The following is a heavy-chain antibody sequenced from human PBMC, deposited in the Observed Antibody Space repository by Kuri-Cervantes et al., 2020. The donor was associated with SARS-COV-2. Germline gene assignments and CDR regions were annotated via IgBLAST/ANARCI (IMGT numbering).Heavy chain of an antibody. Sequence: LSLTCAASGFTFSSYWMSWVRRAPGKGLEWVANIKQDGSEKYYVDSVKGRFTISRDNAKNSLYLQMNSLRAEDTAVYYCARGDFWSGYYIDYWGQGTRGTVSS. CDR1: GFTFSSYW. D-gene: IGHD3-3*01. J-gene: IGHJ4*02. V-gene: IGHV3-7*01. CDR3: ARGDFWSGYYIDY. CDR2: IKQDGSEK.